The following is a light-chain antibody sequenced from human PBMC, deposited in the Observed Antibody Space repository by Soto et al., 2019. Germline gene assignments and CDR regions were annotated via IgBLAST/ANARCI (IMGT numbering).Light chain of an antibody. V-gene: IGKV1-5*03. CDR2: KAS. Sequence: DIQLTQFPSTLSASIGDRVTITCRASQTISSSLAWYQQKPGKAPKLLIYKASNLETGVPSRFSGSGSGTEFALTISSLRPDDFATYYCQQYIRYSPYTFGQGTRLEIK. CDR1: QTISSS. CDR3: QQYIRYSPYT. J-gene: IGKJ2*01.